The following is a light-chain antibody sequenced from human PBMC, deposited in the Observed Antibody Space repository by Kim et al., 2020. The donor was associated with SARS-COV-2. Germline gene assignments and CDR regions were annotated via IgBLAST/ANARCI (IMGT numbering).Light chain of an antibody. CDR1: QSVSRY. CDR3: QQHSNWLT. J-gene: IGKJ4*01. CDR2: DAS. V-gene: IGKV3-11*01. Sequence: SLSPGESASLSRRASQSVSRYLAWYQQKPGQAPRLLIYDASNRATGIPARFSGSGSGTDFTLTISRLEPEDFAVYYCQQHSNWLTFGGGTKVDIK.